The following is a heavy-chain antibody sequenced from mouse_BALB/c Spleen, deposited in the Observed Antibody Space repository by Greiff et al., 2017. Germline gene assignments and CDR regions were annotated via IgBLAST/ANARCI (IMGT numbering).Heavy chain of an antibody. J-gene: IGHJ3*01. V-gene: IGHV1-7*01. CDR3: ERGDDYAWFAY. CDR2: INPSTGYT. D-gene: IGHD2-4*01. CDR1: GYTFTSYW. Sequence: VQLQQSGAELAKPGASVKMSCKASGYTFTSYWMHWVKQRPGQGLEWIGYINPSTGYTEYNQKFKDKATLTADKSSSTAYMQLSSLTSEDSAVYYGERGDDYAWFAYWGKGTRVTVSA.